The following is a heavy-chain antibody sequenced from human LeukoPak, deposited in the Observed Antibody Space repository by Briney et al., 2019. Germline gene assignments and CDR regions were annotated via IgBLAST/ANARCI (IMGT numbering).Heavy chain of an antibody. CDR2: ISANNGNA. J-gene: IGHJ4*02. CDR3: ARDVSHRLFYDSSGYYILFDY. D-gene: IGHD3-22*01. V-gene: IGHV1-18*01. Sequence: ASVTVSCKASGYTFTSHEINWVRQPPGQGLEWMGRISANNGNANYAQKLQGRVTMTRDTSTSTAYMELRSLRSDDTAVYYCARDVSHRLFYDSSGYYILFDYWGQGTLVTVSS. CDR1: GYTFTSHE.